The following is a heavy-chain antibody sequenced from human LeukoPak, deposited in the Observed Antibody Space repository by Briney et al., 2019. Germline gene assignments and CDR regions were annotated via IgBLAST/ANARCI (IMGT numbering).Heavy chain of an antibody. CDR1: GGSFSGYY. CDR3: ARGGGYSYGPNHFDY. D-gene: IGHD5-18*01. V-gene: IGHV4-34*01. J-gene: IGHJ4*02. CDR2: INHSGST. Sequence: SETLSLICAVYGGSFSGYYWSGIRQPPGKGLEWIGEINHSGSTNYNPSLKGRVTISVDTSKNQLSLKLSSVTAADTAVYYCARGGGYSYGPNHFDYWGQGTLVTVSS.